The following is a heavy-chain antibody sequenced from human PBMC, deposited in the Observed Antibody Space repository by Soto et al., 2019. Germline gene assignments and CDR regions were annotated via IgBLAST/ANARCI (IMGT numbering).Heavy chain of an antibody. V-gene: IGHV3-23*01. J-gene: IGHJ6*02. CDR3: AKGFSGYYYYGMDV. Sequence: EVQLLESGGGLVQPGGSLRLSCAASGFTFSSYAMSWVRQAPGKGLEWVSAISGSGGSTYCADSVKGRFTISRDNSKNTLYLQMNSLRAEDTAVYYCAKGFSGYYYYGMDVWGQGTTVTVSS. CDR2: ISGSGGST. CDR1: GFTFSSYA.